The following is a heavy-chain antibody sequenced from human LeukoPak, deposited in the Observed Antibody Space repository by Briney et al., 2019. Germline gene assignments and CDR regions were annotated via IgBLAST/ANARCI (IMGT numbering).Heavy chain of an antibody. CDR2: IFHKGST. J-gene: IGHJ6*02. V-gene: IGHV4-39*07. D-gene: IGHD3-9*01. CDR3: ARGVDYDNNYFQYGMDV. Sequence: PSETLSLTCTVSADSISSYDFYWGWIRQPPGRGLEWLGSIFHKGSTYYNTSLKSRVSMSVDTSKRQFSLKLNSVTAADTAVYYCARGVDYDNNYFQYGMDVWGRGTTVTVSS. CDR1: ADSISSYDFY.